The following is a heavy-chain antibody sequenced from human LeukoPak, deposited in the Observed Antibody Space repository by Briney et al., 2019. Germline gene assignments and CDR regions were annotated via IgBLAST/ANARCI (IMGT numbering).Heavy chain of an antibody. D-gene: IGHD3/OR15-3a*01. CDR1: GGSFSGYY. V-gene: IGHV4-34*01. CDR3: ARQTGSGLFILP. J-gene: IGHJ4*02. Sequence: SETLSLTCAVYGGSFSGYYWSWIRQPPGKGLEWIGEINHSGNTYYNASLKSQVSISIDTSKNQFSLKLTSVTAADTAVYYCARQTGSGLFILPGGQGTLVTVSS. CDR2: INHSGNT.